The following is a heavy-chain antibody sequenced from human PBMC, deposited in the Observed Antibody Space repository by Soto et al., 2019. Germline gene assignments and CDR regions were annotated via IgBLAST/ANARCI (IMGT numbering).Heavy chain of an antibody. CDR2: ISDGGGST. Sequence: GGSLRLSCAASGFTFSSYAMSWVRQAPGRGLEWVSAISDGGGSTYYADSVKGRFTISRDNFKNTLYLQMNSLRAEDTAVYYCAARWGPQLLWGNYWGQGTLVTVSS. CDR1: GFTFSSYA. V-gene: IGHV3-23*01. D-gene: IGHD3-16*01. J-gene: IGHJ4*02. CDR3: AARWGPQLLWGNY.